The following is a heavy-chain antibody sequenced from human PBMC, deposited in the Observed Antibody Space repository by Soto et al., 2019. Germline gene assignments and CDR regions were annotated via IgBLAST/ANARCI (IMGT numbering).Heavy chain of an antibody. V-gene: IGHV3-30-3*01. CDR3: ARPIFPHYYDSSGYLH. CDR1: GFTFSSYA. CDR2: ISYDGSNK. D-gene: IGHD3-22*01. Sequence: QLGGPLRLSCAASGFTFSSYAMHWVRQAPGKGLEWVAVISYDGSNKYYADSVKGRFTISRDNSKNTLYLQMNSLRAEDTAVYYCARPIFPHYYDSSGYLHWGQGTLVTVSS. J-gene: IGHJ4*02.